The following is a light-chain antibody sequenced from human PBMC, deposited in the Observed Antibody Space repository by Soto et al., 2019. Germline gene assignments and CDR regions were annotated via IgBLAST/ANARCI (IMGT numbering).Light chain of an antibody. Sequence: DIQMTQSPSSLSASVGDRVTITCRASQRINVYLHWYQQKPGKPPNLLIYGASSLQSGVPSRFSGGGSGTDFTLTISSLQPEDVGTYYCQQTDSTPKTFGGGTKVDIK. CDR3: QQTDSTPKT. CDR2: GAS. CDR1: QRINVY. V-gene: IGKV1-39*01. J-gene: IGKJ4*01.